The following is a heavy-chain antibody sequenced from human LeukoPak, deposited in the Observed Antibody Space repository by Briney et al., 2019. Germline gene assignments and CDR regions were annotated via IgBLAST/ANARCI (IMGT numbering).Heavy chain of an antibody. J-gene: IGHJ6*02. CDR2: IYHGGST. D-gene: IGHD6-13*01. CDR1: GASISSYY. Sequence: SETLSLTCTVSGASISSYYWSWVRQPPGKGLEWIGEIYHGGSTNYNPSLKSRVTISVDKSKNQFSLKLSSVTAADTAVYYCARLRDIAAYYYYYGMDVWGQGTTVTVSS. V-gene: IGHV4-59*08. CDR3: ARLRDIAAYYYYYGMDV.